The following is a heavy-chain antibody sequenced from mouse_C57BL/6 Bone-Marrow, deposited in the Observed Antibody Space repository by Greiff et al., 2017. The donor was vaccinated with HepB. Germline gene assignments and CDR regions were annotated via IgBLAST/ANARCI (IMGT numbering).Heavy chain of an antibody. Sequence: EVLLVESGGGLVQPGGSLKLSCAASGFTFSDYYMYWVRQTPEKGLEWVEYINNGGGSTYYPDTVKGRVTISRDNAQNTLYLQMSRLKSEDTAMYYCASLITTVVAPYYAMDYWGQGTSVTVSS. V-gene: IGHV5-12*01. D-gene: IGHD1-1*01. J-gene: IGHJ4*01. CDR2: INNGGGST. CDR1: GFTFSDYY. CDR3: ASLITTVVAPYYAMDY.